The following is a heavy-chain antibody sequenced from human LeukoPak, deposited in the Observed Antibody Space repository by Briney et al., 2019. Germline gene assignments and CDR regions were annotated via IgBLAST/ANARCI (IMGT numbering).Heavy chain of an antibody. D-gene: IGHD4-23*01. CDR3: ARHFDANYGGYSAFDY. Sequence: PSETLSLTCTVSVGSISSSSYHWGWIRQPPGKGLEWIGSMYHSGSTYYNPSLKSRVTISVDTSKSQFSLKLSSVTAADTAVYYCARHFDANYGGYSAFDYWGQGTLVTVSS. V-gene: IGHV4-39*01. CDR2: MYHSGST. J-gene: IGHJ4*02. CDR1: VGSISSSSYH.